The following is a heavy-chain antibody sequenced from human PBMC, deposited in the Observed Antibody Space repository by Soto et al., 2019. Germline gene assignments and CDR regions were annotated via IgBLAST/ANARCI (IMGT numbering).Heavy chain of an antibody. V-gene: IGHV3-66*01. J-gene: IGHJ5*02. CDR2: INAGGST. CDR1: GFDASVNY. Sequence: PAGSLRLSCAASGFDASVNYMTWVRQAPGKGLEWVSAINAGGSTFSADSVKGRFTISRDNSKNTLYLQMNSLRAEDTAVYYCAKSPRGSSWYNWFDPWGQGTLVTVSS. CDR3: AKSPRGSSWYNWFDP. D-gene: IGHD6-13*01.